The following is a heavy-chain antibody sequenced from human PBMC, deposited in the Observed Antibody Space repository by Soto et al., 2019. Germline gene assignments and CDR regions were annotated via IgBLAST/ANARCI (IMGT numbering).Heavy chain of an antibody. J-gene: IGHJ5*02. CDR2: IYYSGST. D-gene: IGHD3-22*01. Sequence: SETLSLTCTVSGGSISSYYWSWIRQPPGKGLEWIVYIYYSGSTNYNPSLKSRVTISVATSKNQFSLKLSSVTAADTAVYYCERSPGYYDSSRYLVFDXWGQGTLVTVSX. CDR3: ERSPGYYDSSRYLVFDX. CDR1: GGSISSYY. V-gene: IGHV4-59*01.